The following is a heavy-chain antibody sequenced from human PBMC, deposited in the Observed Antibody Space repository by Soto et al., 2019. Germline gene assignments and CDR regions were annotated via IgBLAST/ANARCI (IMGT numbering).Heavy chain of an antibody. Sequence: SETLSLTCTVSGGSISSGGYYWSWIRQHPGKGLEWIGYIYYSGSTYYNPSLKSRVTISVDTSKNQFSLKLSSVTAADTAVYYCAREGRWLQPGHFDYWGQGTLVTVSS. D-gene: IGHD5-12*01. CDR3: AREGRWLQPGHFDY. J-gene: IGHJ4*02. CDR1: GGSISSGGYY. V-gene: IGHV4-31*02. CDR2: IYYSGST.